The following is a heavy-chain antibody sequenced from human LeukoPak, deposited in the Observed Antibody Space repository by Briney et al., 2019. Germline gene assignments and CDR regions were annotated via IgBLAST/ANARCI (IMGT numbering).Heavy chain of an antibody. CDR3: AKDTGYCTNGVCYPTYFDY. Sequence: GGSLRLSCAASGFTFSSYAMSWVRQAPGKGLEWVSAISGSGGSTYCADSVKGRFTISRDNSKNTLYLQMNSLRAEDTAVYYCAKDTGYCTNGVCYPTYFDYWGQGTLVTVSS. D-gene: IGHD2-8*01. J-gene: IGHJ4*02. CDR2: ISGSGGST. V-gene: IGHV3-23*01. CDR1: GFTFSSYA.